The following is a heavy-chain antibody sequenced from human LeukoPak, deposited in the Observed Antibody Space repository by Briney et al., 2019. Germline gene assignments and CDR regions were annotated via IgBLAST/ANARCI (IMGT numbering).Heavy chain of an antibody. Sequence: GESLKISCKGSGYSFTSYWIGWVRQMPGKGLEWMGIIYPGDSDTRYSPSFQGQVTISADKSISTAYPQWSSLKASDTAMYYCARQRFDYYDSSGYGDAFDIWGQGTMVTVSS. V-gene: IGHV5-51*01. CDR2: IYPGDSDT. CDR1: GYSFTSYW. D-gene: IGHD3-22*01. J-gene: IGHJ3*02. CDR3: ARQRFDYYDSSGYGDAFDI.